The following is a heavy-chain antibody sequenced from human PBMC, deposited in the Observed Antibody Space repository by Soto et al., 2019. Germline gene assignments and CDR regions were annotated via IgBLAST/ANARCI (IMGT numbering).Heavy chain of an antibody. Sequence: HPGGSLRLSCAASGFTFTNYGMHCIRQAPGKRMEWVAGISSDGGATYYADSVRGRFTISRDNSKNTLFLQMSTLRSDDTAVYYCAIGRFCSGGSCRDGLDMWGQGTLVTVSS. V-gene: IGHV3-30*03. D-gene: IGHD2-15*01. J-gene: IGHJ3*02. CDR3: AIGRFCSGGSCRDGLDM. CDR2: ISSDGGAT. CDR1: GFTFTNYG.